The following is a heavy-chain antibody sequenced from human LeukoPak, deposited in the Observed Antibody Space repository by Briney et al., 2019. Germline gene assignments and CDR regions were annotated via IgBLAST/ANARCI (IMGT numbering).Heavy chain of an antibody. CDR3: AKNGDRGAYCSGGSCYPYYYYYIDV. Sequence: HPGGSLRLSCAASGFTFSSYAMSWVRQAPGKGLEWVSAISGSGGSTYYADSVKGRFTISRDNSKNTLYLQMNSLRAEDTAIYYCAKNGDRGAYCSGGSCYPYYYYYIDVWGKGTTVTISS. V-gene: IGHV3-23*01. CDR2: ISGSGGST. J-gene: IGHJ6*03. CDR1: GFTFSSYA. D-gene: IGHD2-15*01.